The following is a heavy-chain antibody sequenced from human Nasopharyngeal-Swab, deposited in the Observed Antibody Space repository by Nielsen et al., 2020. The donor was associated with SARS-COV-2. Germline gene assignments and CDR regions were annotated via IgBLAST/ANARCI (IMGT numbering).Heavy chain of an antibody. CDR1: GASINSRDYY. Sequence: SETLSLTCTVSGASINSRDYYWSWIRQPPGKGLEWIGYIYYSGSTYYDPFLKSRVTISMDTSKNHFSLNMTSVSAADTAVYYCARDTNYGGESLSGTFDIWGQGTMVTVSS. CDR3: ARDTNYGGESLSGTFDI. CDR2: IYYSGST. V-gene: IGHV4-30-4*01. D-gene: IGHD4-23*01. J-gene: IGHJ3*02.